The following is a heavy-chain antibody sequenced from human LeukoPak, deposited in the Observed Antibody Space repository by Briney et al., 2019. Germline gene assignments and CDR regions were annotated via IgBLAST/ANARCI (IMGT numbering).Heavy chain of an antibody. CDR1: GGSISSYY. J-gene: IGHJ4*02. Sequence: PSETLSLTCTDSGGSISSYYWSWIRQPPGKGLEWIGYVHYSGSTNYNPSLKSRVTISVDTSKNQFSLKLSSVTAADTAVYYCATILYSSGWYYFDYWGQGTLVTVSS. V-gene: IGHV4-59*08. CDR2: VHYSGST. D-gene: IGHD6-19*01. CDR3: ATILYSSGWYYFDY.